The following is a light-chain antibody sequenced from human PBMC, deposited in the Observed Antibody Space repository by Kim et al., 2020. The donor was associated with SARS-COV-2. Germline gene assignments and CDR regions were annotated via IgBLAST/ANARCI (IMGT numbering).Light chain of an antibody. CDR3: LQYNKYRA. CDR1: QSVCNS. CDR2: KAS. Sequence: SAAVRDRVPIPCRARQSVCNSLAWYQQKPGKAPKLLNQKASRLDSGVPSRFRGSGSGTEFTLCINSLRSDDFAPYYCLQYNKYRAFGHGTKVDIK. V-gene: IGKV1-5*03. J-gene: IGKJ1*01.